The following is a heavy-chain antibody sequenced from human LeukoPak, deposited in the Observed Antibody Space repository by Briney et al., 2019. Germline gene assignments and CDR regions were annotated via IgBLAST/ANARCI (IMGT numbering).Heavy chain of an antibody. CDR3: AREDDTGRYMGDDAFDI. J-gene: IGHJ3*02. D-gene: IGHD1-26*01. V-gene: IGHV1-69*06. Sequence: AASVKVSCKASGYTFTGYYMHWVRQAPRQGLEWMGGIIPISDTANYPHKFRGRLTITADIPTSTVYMELSSLRSEDTAVYYCAREDDTGRYMGDDAFDIWGQGKMVTVSS. CDR2: IIPISDTA. CDR1: GYTFTGYY.